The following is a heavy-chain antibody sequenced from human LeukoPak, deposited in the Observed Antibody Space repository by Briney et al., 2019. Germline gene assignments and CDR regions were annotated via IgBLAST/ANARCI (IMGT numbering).Heavy chain of an antibody. CDR2: IYHSGST. V-gene: IGHV4-38-2*02. D-gene: IGHD2-2*01. J-gene: IGHJ6*03. Sequence: PSETLSLTCTVSGYSISSGYYWGWIRQPPGKGLEWIGSIYHSGSTYYNPSLKSRVTISVDTSKNQFSLKLSSVTAADTAVYYCARSLAIVVVPAANKYMDVWGKGTTVTVSS. CDR1: GYSISSGYY. CDR3: ARSLAIVVVPAANKYMDV.